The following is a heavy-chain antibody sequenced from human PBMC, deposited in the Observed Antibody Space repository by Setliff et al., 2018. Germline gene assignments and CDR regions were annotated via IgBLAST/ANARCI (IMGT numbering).Heavy chain of an antibody. D-gene: IGHD5-18*01. CDR3: ARDRTAMFTHYGMDV. CDR2: INSSSSYI. Sequence: GGSLRLSCAASGFTFSSYAMSWVRQAPGKGLEWVSSINSSSSYIYYADSVKGRFTISRDNAKNSLYLQMNSLRAEDTAGYYCARDRTAMFTHYGMDVWGQGTTVTVSS. J-gene: IGHJ6*02. CDR1: GFTFSSYA. V-gene: IGHV3-21*01.